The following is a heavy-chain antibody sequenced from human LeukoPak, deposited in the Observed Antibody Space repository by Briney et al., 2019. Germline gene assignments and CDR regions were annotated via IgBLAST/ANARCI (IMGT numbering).Heavy chain of an antibody. D-gene: IGHD1-26*01. J-gene: IGHJ6*02. V-gene: IGHV3-48*02. CDR2: ISSSSSTI. CDR1: GFTFSSYN. CDR3: ARGEWSTSAYGMGV. Sequence: GGSLRLSCEASGFTFSSYNMNWVRQAPGKGLEWVSYISSSSSTIYYADSVKGRFTISRDNAKNSLYLQMNSLRDEDTAVYYCARGEWSTSAYGMGVWGQGTTVTVSS.